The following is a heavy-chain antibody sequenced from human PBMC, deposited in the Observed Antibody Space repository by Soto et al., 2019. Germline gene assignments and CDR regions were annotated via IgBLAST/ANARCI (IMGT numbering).Heavy chain of an antibody. CDR2: MNPKSGNT. CDR3: ARSPLYYYYYYMDV. J-gene: IGHJ6*03. Sequence: ASVKVSCKASGYTFTSYDINWVRQATGQGLEWMGWMNPKSGNTGYAQKFQGRVTMTRNTSISTAYMELSSLRSEDTAVYYCARSPLYYYYYYMDVWGKGTTVTVSS. V-gene: IGHV1-8*01. CDR1: GYTFTSYD.